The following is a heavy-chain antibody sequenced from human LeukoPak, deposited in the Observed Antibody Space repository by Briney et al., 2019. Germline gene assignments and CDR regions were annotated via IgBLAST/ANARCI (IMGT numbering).Heavy chain of an antibody. CDR1: GFTFSSYS. Sequence: GGSLRLSCAASGFTFSSYSMNWVRQAPGKGLEWVSSISSSSSYIYYADSVKGRFTISRDNAKNSLYLQMNSLRAEDTAVYYCAGDRLHYYDSSGYYPDAFDIWGQGTMVTVSS. CDR2: ISSSSSYI. CDR3: AGDRLHYYDSSGYYPDAFDI. J-gene: IGHJ3*02. D-gene: IGHD3-22*01. V-gene: IGHV3-21*01.